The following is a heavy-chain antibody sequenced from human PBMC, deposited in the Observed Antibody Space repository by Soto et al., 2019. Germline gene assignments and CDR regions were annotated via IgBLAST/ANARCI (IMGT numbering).Heavy chain of an antibody. Sequence: KSSETLSLTCTVSGGSVSSGSYYWNWIRQPPGKGLEWIGYIYYSGSTNYNPSLKSRVTISVDTSKNQFALKLSSVTAADTAVYYCASAGHYYDSSGHWRIVFDYWGQGTLVTVSS. CDR1: GGSVSSGSYY. V-gene: IGHV4-61*01. J-gene: IGHJ4*02. CDR3: ASAGHYYDSSGHWRIVFDY. CDR2: IYYSGST. D-gene: IGHD3-22*01.